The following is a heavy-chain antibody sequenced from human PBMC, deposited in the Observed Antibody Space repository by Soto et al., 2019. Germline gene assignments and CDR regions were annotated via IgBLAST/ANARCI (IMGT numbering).Heavy chain of an antibody. D-gene: IGHD1-20*01. CDR3: ARSRRLFGITGTTGNWFDP. CDR1: GGSISSSNW. J-gene: IGHJ5*02. V-gene: IGHV4-4*02. CDR2: IYHSGST. Sequence: PSETLSLTCAVSGGSISSSNWWSWVRQPPGKGLEWIGEIYHSGSTNYNPSLKSRVTISVDKSKNQFSLKLSSVTAADTAVYYCARSRRLFGITGTTGNWFDPWGQGTLVTVSS.